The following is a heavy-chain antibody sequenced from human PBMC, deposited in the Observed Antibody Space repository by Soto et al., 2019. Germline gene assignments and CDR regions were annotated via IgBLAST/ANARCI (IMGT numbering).Heavy chain of an antibody. Sequence: PGGSLILSCAASGCSFSAYLMSWVRPAPGKGLEWVANIKQGGNEKFYVDSVKGRFTISRDNDKKSLYLQMDSLRVEDTAVYYCVGALTYEVPYYYYGMDVWGQGTTVTVSS. J-gene: IGHJ6*02. CDR3: VGALTYEVPYYYYGMDV. CDR2: IKQGGNEK. D-gene: IGHD3-16*01. CDR1: GCSFSAYL. V-gene: IGHV3-7*01.